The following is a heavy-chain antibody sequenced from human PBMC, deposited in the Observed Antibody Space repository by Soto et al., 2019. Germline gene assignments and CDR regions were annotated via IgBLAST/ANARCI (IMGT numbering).Heavy chain of an antibody. CDR3: ARDLSGTGLDI. CDR1: GDSVGRFY. J-gene: IGHJ6*02. CDR2: VYSTGGV. D-gene: IGHD1-26*01. Sequence: QVQLHESGPGLVKPSETLSLTCNVSGDSVGRFYWSRIRQSAGKGLEWIGRVYSTGGVTYNPALKGRVTISLDRSNNHVSLEMNSVTAADTAVYFCARDLSGTGLDIWGRGTRVSVSS. V-gene: IGHV4-4*07.